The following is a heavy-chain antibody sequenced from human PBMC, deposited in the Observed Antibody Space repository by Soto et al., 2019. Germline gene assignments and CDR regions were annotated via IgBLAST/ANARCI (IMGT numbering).Heavy chain of an antibody. J-gene: IGHJ4*02. CDR3: ARHEGYYDSSGYYYGLDY. CDR1: GYSFTSYW. D-gene: IGHD3-22*01. V-gene: IGHV5-51*01. Sequence: GESLKISCKGSGYSFTSYWIGWVRQMPGKGLEWMGIIYPGDSDTRYSPSSQGQVTISADKSISTAYPRWSSLKASDTAMYYCARHEGYYDSSGYYYGLDYWGQGTLVTVSS. CDR2: IYPGDSDT.